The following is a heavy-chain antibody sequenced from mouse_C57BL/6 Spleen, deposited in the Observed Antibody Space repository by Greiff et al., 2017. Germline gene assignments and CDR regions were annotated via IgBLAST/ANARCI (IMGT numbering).Heavy chain of an antibody. J-gene: IGHJ4*01. Sequence: VQLQQPGAELVKPGASVKLSCKASGYTFTSYWMHWVKQRPGQGLEWIGMIHPNSGSTNYNEKFKSKATLTVDKSSSTAYMQLSSLTSEDSAVYYCASIYYGVREDAMDYWGQGTSVTVSS. CDR1: GYTFTSYW. CDR2: IHPNSGST. D-gene: IGHD2-13*01. V-gene: IGHV1-64*01. CDR3: ASIYYGVREDAMDY.